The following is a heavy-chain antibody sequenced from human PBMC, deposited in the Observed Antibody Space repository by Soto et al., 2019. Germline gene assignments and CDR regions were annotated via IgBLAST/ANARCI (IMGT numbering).Heavy chain of an antibody. V-gene: IGHV4-30-4*01. CDR1: GDSISRGDYY. D-gene: IGHD5-18*01. CDR3: VGVDGYSYGYSFDY. CDR2: VYYTGST. J-gene: IGHJ4*01. Sequence: PSETLSLACPVSGDSISRGDYYWTWIRQPPGKGLEWIGYVYYTGSTNYNPSLKSRVTMSVDTSKSQFSLKLSSVTAADTAMYYCVGVDGYSYGYSFDYWGHGTLVTVSS.